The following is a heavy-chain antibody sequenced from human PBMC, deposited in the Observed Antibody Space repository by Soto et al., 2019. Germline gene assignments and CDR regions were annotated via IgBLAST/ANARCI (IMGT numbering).Heavy chain of an antibody. J-gene: IGHJ6*02. CDR1: GGTFSSYA. CDR2: IIPIFGTA. D-gene: IGHD2-15*01. CDR3: ASPPGGSSGGSCPYYYYGMDV. V-gene: IGHV1-69*12. Sequence: QVQLVQSGAEVKKPGSSVKVSCKASGGTFSSYAISWVRQAPGQGLEWMGGIIPIFGTANYAQKFQGRVTITADESTSTAYMELSSLRSEDTAVYYCASPPGGSSGGSCPYYYYGMDVWGQGTTVTVSS.